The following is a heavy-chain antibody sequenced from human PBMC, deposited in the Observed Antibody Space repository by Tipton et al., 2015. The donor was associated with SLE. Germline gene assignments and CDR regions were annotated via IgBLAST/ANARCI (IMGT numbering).Heavy chain of an antibody. CDR2: ISSSATTI. D-gene: IGHD6-6*01. CDR3: VREDYSSSPGGYYYYYMDV. J-gene: IGHJ6*03. CDR1: GFTFSNYE. Sequence: SLRLSCAASGFTFSNYEMNWVRQAPGKGLECVSYISSSATTIYYADSVKGRFTISRDNAKNSLYLQMNSLRAEDTAVYYCVREDYSSSPGGYYYYYMDVWGRGTTVTVSS. V-gene: IGHV3-48*03.